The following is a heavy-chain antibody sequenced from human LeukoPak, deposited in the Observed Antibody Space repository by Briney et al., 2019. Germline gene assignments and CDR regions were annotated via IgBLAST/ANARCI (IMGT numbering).Heavy chain of an antibody. D-gene: IGHD6-19*01. Sequence: ASVKVSCKASGYTFTGYYMHWVRQAPGQGLEWMGWINPNSGGTNYAQKFQGRVTMTRDTSISTAYMELSRLRSDDTTVYYCAAYSSGWQGDAFDIWGQGTMVTVSS. CDR3: AAYSSGWQGDAFDI. V-gene: IGHV1-2*02. CDR1: GYTFTGYY. J-gene: IGHJ3*02. CDR2: INPNSGGT.